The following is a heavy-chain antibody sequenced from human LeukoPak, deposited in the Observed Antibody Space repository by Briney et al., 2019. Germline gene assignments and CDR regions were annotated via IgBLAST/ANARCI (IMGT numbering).Heavy chain of an antibody. J-gene: IGHJ4*02. Sequence: SQTLSLTCAISGDSVSNNISAWNWIRQSPSRALECLGSTYYRSKGYNDFAVAVKSRIAINPDTSKNQFSLQLTSVTPEDTAVYYCARVSSRWSPSLSVNHYFDSWGQGALVTV. CDR2: TYYRSKGYN. V-gene: IGHV6-1*01. CDR1: GDSVSNNISA. CDR3: ARVSSRWSPSLSVNHYFDS. D-gene: IGHD6-13*01.